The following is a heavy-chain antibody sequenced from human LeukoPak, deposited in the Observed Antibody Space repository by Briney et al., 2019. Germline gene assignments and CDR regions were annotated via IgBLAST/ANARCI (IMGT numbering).Heavy chain of an antibody. CDR1: GGSITTNDCY. CDR2: IYYTGDT. J-gene: IGHJ5*02. V-gene: IGHV4-39*01. Sequence: SETLSLTCTVSGGSITTNDCYWAWIRQPPGKGLEWIGTIYYTGDTYYYPSLKSRVTISVDTSKNQFSLRWNSVTAADTAVYYCATHGPAVSGGFDPWGRGALVIVSS. CDR3: ATHGPAVSGGFDP. D-gene: IGHD5/OR15-5a*01.